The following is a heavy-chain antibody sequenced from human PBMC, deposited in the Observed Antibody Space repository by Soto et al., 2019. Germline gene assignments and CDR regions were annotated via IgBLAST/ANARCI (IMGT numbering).Heavy chain of an antibody. CDR3: ARDQERYCISTSCLPTDY. D-gene: IGHD2-2*01. Sequence: QVQLVESGGGVVQPGRSLRLSCAASGFTFSSYAMHWVRQAPGKGLEWVAVISYDGSNKYYADSVKGRFTISRDNSKNTLYLQMNSLRAEDTAVYYCARDQERYCISTSCLPTDYWGQGTLVTVSS. CDR1: GFTFSSYA. CDR2: ISYDGSNK. J-gene: IGHJ4*02. V-gene: IGHV3-30-3*01.